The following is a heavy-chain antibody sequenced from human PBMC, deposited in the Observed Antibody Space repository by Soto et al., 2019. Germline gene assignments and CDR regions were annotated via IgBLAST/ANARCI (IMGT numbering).Heavy chain of an antibody. CDR3: ARGPTAAMRVFDI. D-gene: IGHD2-2*01. CDR2: IFYSGST. J-gene: IGHJ3*02. V-gene: IGHV4-31*03. Sequence: QVQLQESGPGLVKPSQTLSLTCTVSGGSISSISGGGYYWSWIRQHPGKGLEWIGYIFYSGSTYYNPSLRSRVTITIDTSENQFSLKLSSVTAADTAVYYCARGPTAAMRVFDIWGQGTAVTVSS. CDR1: GGSISSISGGGYY.